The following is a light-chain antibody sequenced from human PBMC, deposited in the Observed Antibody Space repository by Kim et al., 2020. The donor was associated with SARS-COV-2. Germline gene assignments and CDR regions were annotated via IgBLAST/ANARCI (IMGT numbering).Light chain of an antibody. Sequence: SVTMSSTGSSVDLPNTGHVSWYQQPPDKAPKLLISEVNQRPSGIPDRFSGSKSGNTASLTISGLQADDDADYFCASYTGSDNFYVFGTGTKVTVL. CDR2: EVN. CDR1: SVDLPNTGH. CDR3: ASYTGSDNFYV. V-gene: IGLV2-8*01. J-gene: IGLJ1*01.